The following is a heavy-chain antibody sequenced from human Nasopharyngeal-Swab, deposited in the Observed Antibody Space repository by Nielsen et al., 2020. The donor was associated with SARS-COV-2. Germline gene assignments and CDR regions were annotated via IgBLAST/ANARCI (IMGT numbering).Heavy chain of an antibody. CDR1: GLSYTNYW. CDR3: ARDSGWFDP. Sequence: GGSLRLSCAASGLSYTNYWTSGVRQAPGKGLEGVASINQDGSGKYFVDSVKGRFTISRDNDKNSVHLEMNNLRAEDTAVYYCARDSGWFDPWGQGTLVTVSS. D-gene: IGHD7-27*01. CDR2: INQDGSGK. J-gene: IGHJ5*02. V-gene: IGHV3-7*01.